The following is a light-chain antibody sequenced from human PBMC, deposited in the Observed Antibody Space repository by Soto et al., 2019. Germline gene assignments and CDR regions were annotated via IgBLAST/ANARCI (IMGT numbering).Light chain of an antibody. CDR3: QQRHNWPIT. CDR2: DTS. V-gene: IGKV1-5*01. CDR1: QSISSW. Sequence: DIQMTQSPSTLSASVGDRVTITCRASQSISSWLAWYQQKPGKAPKLLIYDTSNRATGIPARFSGSGSGTDFTLTISSLEPADFGVYYCQQRHNWPITFGQGTRLEIK. J-gene: IGKJ5*01.